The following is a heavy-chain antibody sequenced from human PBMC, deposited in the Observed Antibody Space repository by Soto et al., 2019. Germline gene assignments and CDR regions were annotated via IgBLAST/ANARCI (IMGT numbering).Heavy chain of an antibody. V-gene: IGHV4-59*12. CDR1: VGSISNYY. D-gene: IGHD3-16*01. CDR2: VYYSGST. CDR3: AREGASSYASRHFDN. J-gene: IGHJ4*02. Sequence: SETLSLTCTVSVGSISNYYWTWVRQPPGKGLEWIGYVYYSGSTNYNPSLESRVTMSLDTSKNKFSLRLTSVTAADTAVYYCAREGASSYASRHFDNWGPGTLVTVSS.